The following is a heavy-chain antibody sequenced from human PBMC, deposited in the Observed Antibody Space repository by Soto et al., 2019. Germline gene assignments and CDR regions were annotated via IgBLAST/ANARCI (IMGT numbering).Heavy chain of an antibody. V-gene: IGHV4-39*01. Sequence: QLQLQESGPGLVKPSETLSLTCTVSGDSITNSNYYWGWFRQPPGKGLEWIASIYYIGSTYYNPSLKSRVTISVDTSNNRLSLNLNSVTASDTAVYYCAGRNSLASVSLNFRELSNYKWIDPWGPGTLVTVSS. CDR2: IYYIGST. J-gene: IGHJ5*02. CDR3: AGRNSLASVSLNFRELSNYKWIDP. CDR1: GDSITNSNYY. D-gene: IGHD3-16*02.